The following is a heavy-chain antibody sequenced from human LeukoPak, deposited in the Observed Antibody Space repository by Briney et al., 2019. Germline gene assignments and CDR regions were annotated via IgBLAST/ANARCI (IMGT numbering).Heavy chain of an antibody. CDR2: ISSSSSYI. CDR1: GLTFSSYS. D-gene: IGHD3-10*01. J-gene: IGHJ5*02. Sequence: GGSLRLSCAASGLTFSSYSMNWVRQAPGKGLEWVSSISSSSSYIYYADSVKGRFTISRDNAKNSLYLQMNSLRAEDTAVYYCARAVTYYYNNWFDPWGQGTLVTVSS. V-gene: IGHV3-21*01. CDR3: ARAVTYYYNNWFDP.